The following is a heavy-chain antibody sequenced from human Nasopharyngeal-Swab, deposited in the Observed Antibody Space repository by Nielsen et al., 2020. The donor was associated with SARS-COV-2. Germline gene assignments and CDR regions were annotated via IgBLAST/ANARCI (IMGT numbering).Heavy chain of an antibody. J-gene: IGHJ4*02. D-gene: IGHD3-9*01. V-gene: IGHV2-70*11. CDR2: IDWDDDK. CDR3: TRIHYDILTGYYSGEDY. Sequence: SGPTLVKPTPTLTLTCTFSGFSLSTSGMCVSWIRQPPGKALEWLARIDWDDDKYYSTSLKTRLTISKDTSKNQVVLTMTNMDPVDTATYYCTRIHYDILTGYYSGEDYWGQGTLVTVSS. CDR1: GFSLSTSGMC.